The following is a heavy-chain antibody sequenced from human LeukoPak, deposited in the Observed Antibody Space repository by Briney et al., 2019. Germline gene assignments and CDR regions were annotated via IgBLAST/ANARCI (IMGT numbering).Heavy chain of an antibody. Sequence: PGGSLRLSCAASGFTVSAYYMSWVRQAPGKGLEWVSVLFGGGTIYYADSVNGRFTISRDNSKNTLYLQLNSLRAEDTAVYYRARGPRVATYYYFDYWGQGTLVTVSS. CDR3: ARGPRVATYYYFDY. CDR1: GFTVSAYY. V-gene: IGHV3-53*01. CDR2: LFGGGTI. J-gene: IGHJ4*02. D-gene: IGHD1-1*01.